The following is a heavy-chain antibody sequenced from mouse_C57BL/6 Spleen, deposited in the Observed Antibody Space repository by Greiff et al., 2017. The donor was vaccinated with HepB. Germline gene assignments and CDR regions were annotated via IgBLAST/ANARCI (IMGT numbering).Heavy chain of an antibody. D-gene: IGHD2-12*01. V-gene: IGHV1-15*01. J-gene: IGHJ4*01. CDR1: GYTFTDYE. Sequence: QVQLKESGAELVRPGASVTLSCKASGYTFTDYEMHWVKQTPVHGLEWIGAIDPETGGTAYNQKFKGKAILTADKSSSTAYMELRSLTSEDSAVYYCTRDYSHAMDYWGQGTSVTVSS. CDR2: IDPETGGT. CDR3: TRDYSHAMDY.